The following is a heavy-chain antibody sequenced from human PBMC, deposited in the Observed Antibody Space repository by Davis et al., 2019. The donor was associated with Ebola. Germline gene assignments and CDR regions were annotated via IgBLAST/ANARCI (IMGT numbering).Heavy chain of an antibody. V-gene: IGHV3-30-3*02. Sequence: GESLKISCAASGFTFSSYAMHWVRQAPGKGLEWVAVISYDGGNKYYADSVKGRFTISRDNSKNTLYLQMNSLRAEDTAVYYCAKSGLSFGVVKYHYGMDVWGKGTTVTVSS. CDR3: AKSGLSFGVVKYHYGMDV. D-gene: IGHD3-3*01. CDR2: ISYDGGNK. CDR1: GFTFSSYA. J-gene: IGHJ6*04.